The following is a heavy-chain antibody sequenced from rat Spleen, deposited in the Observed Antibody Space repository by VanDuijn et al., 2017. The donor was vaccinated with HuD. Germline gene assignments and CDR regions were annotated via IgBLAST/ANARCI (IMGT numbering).Heavy chain of an antibody. CDR1: GFSLSSYG. CDR2: IWGNGDA. J-gene: IGHJ2*01. V-gene: IGHV2S61*01. D-gene: IGHD1-2*01. CDR3: ARADTLAAMGHY. Sequence: QVQLKESGPGLVQPSQTLSLTCTVSGFSLSSYGVIWVRQPPGKGLEWMGVIWGNGDANYNSALKSRLRISRDTSKSQVFLKMNNLQTEDTAMYFCARADTLAAMGHYWGQGVMATVSS.